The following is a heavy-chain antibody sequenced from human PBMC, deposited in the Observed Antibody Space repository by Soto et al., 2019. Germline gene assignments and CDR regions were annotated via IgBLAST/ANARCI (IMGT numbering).Heavy chain of an antibody. CDR1: GASISSSY. V-gene: IGHV4-59*01. Sequence: KPSETLSLTCTVSGASISSSYWSWLRQSPGKGLEWIGHVHHSGNTNYNPSLKSRVTMSVDTSRNQFSVKLRSVTTADTAVYYCARGYYDSNGKSNTFDIWGQGTMVTVSS. CDR2: VHHSGNT. J-gene: IGHJ3*02. D-gene: IGHD3-22*01. CDR3: ARGYYDSNGKSNTFDI.